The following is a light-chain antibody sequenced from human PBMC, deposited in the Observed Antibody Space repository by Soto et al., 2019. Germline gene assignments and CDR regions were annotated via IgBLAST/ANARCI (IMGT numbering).Light chain of an antibody. J-gene: IGKJ3*01. V-gene: IGKV1-13*02. CDR3: QQFNSYSFT. CDR2: DAS. Sequence: AIQLTQSPSSLSTSVGDRVTITCRASQGISSALAWYQQKPGKAPKLLIYDASSLESGVPSRFSGSGSGTDFTLTISSLQPEDFATYYCQQFNSYSFTFGPGTKVDIK. CDR1: QGISSA.